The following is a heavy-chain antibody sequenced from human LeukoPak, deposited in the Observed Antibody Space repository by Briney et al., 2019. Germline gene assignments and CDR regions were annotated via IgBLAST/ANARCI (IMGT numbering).Heavy chain of an antibody. Sequence: GGSLRLSCAASGFTFSNHAMSWVRQAPGKGLEWVSSISGSGGSTYYADFVKGRFTISRDKSKNTLYLQMNSLRAEDTAVYYCAKEACTGGVCYIDYWGQGTLVTVSS. CDR1: GFTFSNHA. V-gene: IGHV3-23*01. CDR2: ISGSGGST. J-gene: IGHJ4*02. D-gene: IGHD2-8*02. CDR3: AKEACTGGVCYIDY.